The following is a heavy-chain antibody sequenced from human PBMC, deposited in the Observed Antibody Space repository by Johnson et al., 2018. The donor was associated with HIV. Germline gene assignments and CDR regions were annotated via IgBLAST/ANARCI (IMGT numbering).Heavy chain of an antibody. J-gene: IGHJ3*02. D-gene: IGHD5-12*01. CDR3: ARPHSGHYQYAFDI. V-gene: IGHV3-30*02. CDR1: GFTFSSYG. Sequence: QVQLVESGGGVVQPGGSLRLSCAASGFTFSSYGMHWVRQAPGKGLEWVAFIRYDGSNKYYADSVKGRFTISRDNSKNTLYLQMNSLRAEDTALYHCARPHSGHYQYAFDIWGQGTKFTVSS. CDR2: IRYDGSNK.